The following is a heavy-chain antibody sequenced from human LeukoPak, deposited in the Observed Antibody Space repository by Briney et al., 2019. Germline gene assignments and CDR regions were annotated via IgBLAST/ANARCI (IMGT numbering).Heavy chain of an antibody. Sequence: HPGGSLRLSCAASGFTFSTYAMTWVRQAPGKGLEWLGFIRGKADGGTTEYAASVEGRFTISRDDSKRIVYLQMNSLKTEDTAVYYCSKYCSSGRCRQNDYWGQGTLVTVSS. D-gene: IGHD2-15*01. CDR1: GFTFSTYA. V-gene: IGHV3-49*04. CDR3: SKYCSSGRCRQNDY. CDR2: IRGKADGGTT. J-gene: IGHJ4*02.